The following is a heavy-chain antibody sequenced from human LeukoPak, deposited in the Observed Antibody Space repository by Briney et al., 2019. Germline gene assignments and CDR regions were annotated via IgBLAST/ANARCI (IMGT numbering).Heavy chain of an antibody. CDR2: IYTSGST. CDR1: GGSISSGSYY. CDR3: ARDHTPYDFWSGYYSTNWFDP. V-gene: IGHV4-61*02. J-gene: IGHJ5*02. Sequence: PSETLSLTCTVSGGSISSGSYYWSWIRQPAGKGLEWIGRIYTSGSTNYNPSLKSRVTISVDTSKNQFSLKLSSVTAADTAVYYCARDHTPYDFWSGYYSTNWFDPWGQGTLVTVSS. D-gene: IGHD3-3*01.